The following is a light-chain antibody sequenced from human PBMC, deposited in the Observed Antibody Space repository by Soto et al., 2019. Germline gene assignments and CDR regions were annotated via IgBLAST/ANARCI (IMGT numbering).Light chain of an antibody. CDR1: SSKIGNNH. CDR3: CTWESRLSAVL. J-gene: IGLJ3*02. CDR2: YNS. Sequence: QSVLTQPPSVSATPGQKVTISCSGGSSKIGNNHVSWYQQLPGTVPKLIMFYNSDRPSGIPDRISGSKSGTSATLGITGLQTGDEGDYYCCTWESRLSAVLFGGGTKMTVL. V-gene: IGLV1-51*01.